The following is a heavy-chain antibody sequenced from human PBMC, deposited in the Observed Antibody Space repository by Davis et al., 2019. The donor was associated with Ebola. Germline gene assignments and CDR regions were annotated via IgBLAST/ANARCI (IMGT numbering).Heavy chain of an antibody. CDR2: INHSGST. D-gene: IGHD5-24*01. V-gene: IGHV4-34*01. J-gene: IGHJ6*04. Sequence: MPGGSLRLSCAVYGGSFSGYYWSWIRQPPGKGLEWIGEINHSGSTNYNPSLKSRVTISVDTSKNQFSLKLSSVTAADTAVYYCARVRRDGYNQLFYYYYGMDVWGKGTTVTVSS. CDR3: ARVRRDGYNQLFYYYYGMDV. CDR1: GGSFSGYY.